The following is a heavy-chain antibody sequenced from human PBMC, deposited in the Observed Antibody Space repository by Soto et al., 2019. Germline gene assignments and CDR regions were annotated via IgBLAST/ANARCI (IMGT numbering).Heavy chain of an antibody. CDR3: AKDSSVNHFDY. Sequence: EVQLVESGGGLVQPGRSLRLSCAASGFTFDDYAMHWVRQAPGKGLEWVSGISWNSGSIGYADSVKGRFTISRDNAKNSLYLQMNSLRAEDTALYYCAKDSSVNHFDYWGQGTLVTVSS. J-gene: IGHJ4*02. D-gene: IGHD6-19*01. CDR1: GFTFDDYA. CDR2: ISWNSGSI. V-gene: IGHV3-9*01.